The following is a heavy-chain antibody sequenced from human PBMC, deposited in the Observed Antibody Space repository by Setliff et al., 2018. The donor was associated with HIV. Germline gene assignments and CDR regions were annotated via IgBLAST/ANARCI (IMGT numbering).Heavy chain of an antibody. D-gene: IGHD6-13*01. CDR1: GGPISSDY. Sequence: SETLSLTCTVSGGPISSDYWSWIRQPPGKGLEWIGYIYYTGNTVYNPSLKSRVTMSVDTPKNQISLKLSSVTAADTAVYYCACGAAAGTDYYYYYYMDVWGQGTTVTVSS. CDR2: IYYTGNT. V-gene: IGHV4-59*04. CDR3: ACGAAAGTDYYYYYYMDV. J-gene: IGHJ6*03.